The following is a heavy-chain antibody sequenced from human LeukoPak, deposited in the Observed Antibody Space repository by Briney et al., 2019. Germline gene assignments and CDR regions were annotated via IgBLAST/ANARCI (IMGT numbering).Heavy chain of an antibody. CDR1: GGSMSSSSYY. V-gene: IGHV4-39*01. J-gene: IGHJ4*02. D-gene: IGHD6-19*01. Sequence: PSETLSLTCTVYGGSMSSSSYYWGWIRQPPGKGLEWIGSIYYSGSTYYNPSLKSRVTISVDTSKNQFSLKLSSVTAADTAVYYCARPYSSGEGFDYWGQGTLVTVSS. CDR3: ARPYSSGEGFDY. CDR2: IYYSGST.